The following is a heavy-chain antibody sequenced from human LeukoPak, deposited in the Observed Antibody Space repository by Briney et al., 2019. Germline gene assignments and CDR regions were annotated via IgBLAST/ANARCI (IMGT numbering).Heavy chain of an antibody. CDR2: LYYSGNT. D-gene: IGHD5-24*01. Sequence: SETLSLTCTVSGGSISSYYWSWIRQPPGKGLEWIAYLYYSGNTNYNPSLKSRATISVDTSKNQFSLKLTSVTAADTAVYYCARVYGYNFYYVDYWGQGILVTVSS. V-gene: IGHV4-59*01. CDR3: ARVYGYNFYYVDY. J-gene: IGHJ4*02. CDR1: GGSISSYY.